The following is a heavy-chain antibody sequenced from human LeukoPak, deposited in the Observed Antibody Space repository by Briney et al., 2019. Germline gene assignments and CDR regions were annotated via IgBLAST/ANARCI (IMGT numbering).Heavy chain of an antibody. J-gene: IGHJ4*03. D-gene: IGHD2-2*01. V-gene: IGHV4-30-4*01. CDR2: IYYSGST. CDR3: ASLYCSSTSCYDY. CDR1: GGSISSGDYY. Sequence: SQTLSLTCTVSGGSISSGDYYWSWLRQPPGKGLEWNGYIYYSGSTYYNPSLKSRVTISVDTSKNQFSLKLSSVTAADTAVYYCASLYCSSTSCYDYWGQGTLVTVSS.